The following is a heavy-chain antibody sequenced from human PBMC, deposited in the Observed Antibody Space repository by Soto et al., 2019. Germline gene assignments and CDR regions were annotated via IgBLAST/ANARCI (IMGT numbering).Heavy chain of an antibody. Sequence: SETLSLTSTVSGGSISSYYWSWIRQPPGKGLEWIGYIYYSGSTNYNPSLKSRVTISVDTSKNQFSLKLSSVTAADTAVYYCARGRRGQLGTYFDYWGQGTLVTVSS. V-gene: IGHV4-59*01. CDR1: GGSISSYY. CDR3: ARGRRGQLGTYFDY. D-gene: IGHD6-6*01. CDR2: IYYSGST. J-gene: IGHJ4*02.